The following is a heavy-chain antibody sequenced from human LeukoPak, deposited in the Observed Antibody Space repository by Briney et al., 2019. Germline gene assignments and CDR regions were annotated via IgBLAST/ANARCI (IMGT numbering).Heavy chain of an antibody. V-gene: IGHV4-59*02. CDR2: FYYSGST. D-gene: IGHD1-26*01. J-gene: IGHJ5*02. CDR3: ARAYSGRGGFDP. CDR1: GGSVNSYY. Sequence: PSETLSLTCAVSGGSVNSYYWNWIRQPPGKGLEWIGYFYYSGSTNYNPSLKSRVTISVDTSKNQFSLKLSSVTAADTAIYYCARAYSGRGGFDPWGQGTLVTVSS.